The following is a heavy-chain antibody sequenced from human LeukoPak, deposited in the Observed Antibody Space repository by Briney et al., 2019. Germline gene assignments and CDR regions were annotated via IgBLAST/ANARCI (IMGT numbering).Heavy chain of an antibody. CDR3: AREIGGGHHYFEH. J-gene: IGHJ4*02. CDR2: IKHDGSVK. CDR1: GFTFSSYW. V-gene: IGHV3-7*05. D-gene: IGHD1-26*01. Sequence: PGGSLRLSCAVSGFTFSSYWMSWVRQAPGKGLEWVANIKHDGSVKYYVDSVKGRFTISRDNSQNTLYLQMNSLRVEDTATYYCAREIGGGHHYFEHWGQGTVVTVSS.